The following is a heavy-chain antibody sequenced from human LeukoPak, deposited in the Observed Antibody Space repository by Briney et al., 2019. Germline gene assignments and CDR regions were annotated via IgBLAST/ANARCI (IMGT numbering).Heavy chain of an antibody. CDR2: ISSSGSSI. J-gene: IGHJ3*02. CDR1: GFTFSSYE. V-gene: IGHV3-48*03. D-gene: IGHD6-19*01. Sequence: GGSLRLSCAASGFTFSSYEMNWVRQAPGKGLEWVSYISSSGSSIYYADSVKGRFTISRDNAKNSLYLQMNSLRAEDTAVYYCARGGEQWLVLPAFDIWGQGTMVTVSS. CDR3: ARGGEQWLVLPAFDI.